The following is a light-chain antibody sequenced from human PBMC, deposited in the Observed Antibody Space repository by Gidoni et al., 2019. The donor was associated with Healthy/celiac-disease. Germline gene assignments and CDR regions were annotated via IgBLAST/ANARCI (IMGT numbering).Light chain of an antibody. Sequence: QSALTQPRPVSGSPGPSVTISCTGTSSDVGGSNYVSWYQQHPGKALILMIYDVSKRPSGVPDRFSGSKSGNTASLTISGLQAEDEADYYCCSYAGSYVFGTGTKVTVL. V-gene: IGLV2-11*01. CDR1: SSDVGGSNY. CDR2: DVS. J-gene: IGLJ1*01. CDR3: CSYAGSYV.